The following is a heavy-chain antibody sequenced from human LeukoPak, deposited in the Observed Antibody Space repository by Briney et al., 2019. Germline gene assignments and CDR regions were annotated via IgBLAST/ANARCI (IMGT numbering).Heavy chain of an antibody. V-gene: IGHV3-23*01. J-gene: IGHJ5*02. D-gene: IGHD4-17*01. CDR2: ISGSGGST. CDR3: AKDLYGDYSTNWFDP. CDR1: GFTFSSYA. Sequence: GGSLRLSCAASGFTFSSYAMSWVRQAPGKGLEWVSAISGSGGSTYYADSVKGRFTISRDNSKNTVYLQMNSLRAEDTAVYYCAKDLYGDYSTNWFDPWGEGTLVTVCS.